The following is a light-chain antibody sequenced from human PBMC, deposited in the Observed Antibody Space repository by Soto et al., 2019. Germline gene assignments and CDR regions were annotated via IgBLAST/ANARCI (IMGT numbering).Light chain of an antibody. CDR3: TQHINWHLT. Sequence: EIVLTQSPAALSFSPGERATLSCRASQTVSSSLAWYQQKPGQAPRLLIYEESNRATGIPARFSGSGSGAALTLTISSLEPEDFALYYCTQHINWHLTFGCGTKVDIX. CDR1: QTVSSS. CDR2: EES. V-gene: IGKV3-11*01. J-gene: IGKJ3*01.